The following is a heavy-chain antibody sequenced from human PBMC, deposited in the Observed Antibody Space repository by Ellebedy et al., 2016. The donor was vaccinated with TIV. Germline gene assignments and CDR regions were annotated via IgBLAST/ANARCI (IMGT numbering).Heavy chain of an antibody. J-gene: IGHJ4*02. V-gene: IGHV3-53*01. CDR1: GFAVSSNY. Sequence: PGGSLRLSCAASGFAVSSNYMTWVRQAPGRGLEWVSLIYSDGNTNYADSVRGRFTISRDSSKNTLDLQMSSLRAEDTAVYFCARRSTDFAFDSWGQGTLVTVSS. CDR2: IYSDGNT. D-gene: IGHD3/OR15-3a*01. CDR3: ARRSTDFAFDS.